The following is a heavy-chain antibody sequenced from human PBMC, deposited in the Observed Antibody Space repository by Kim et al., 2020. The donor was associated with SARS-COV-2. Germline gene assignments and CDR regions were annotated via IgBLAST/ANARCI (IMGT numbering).Heavy chain of an antibody. Sequence: GGSLRLSCAASGFTFSSYDMHWVRQATGKGLEWVSAIGTAGDPYYPGSVKGRVTISRENAKNSLYLQMNSLRAGDTAVYYCARGSIAARPWYFDLWGRGTLVTVSS. V-gene: IGHV3-13*05. D-gene: IGHD6-6*01. CDR1: GFTFSSYD. CDR2: IGTAGDP. CDR3: ARGSIAARPWYFDL. J-gene: IGHJ2*01.